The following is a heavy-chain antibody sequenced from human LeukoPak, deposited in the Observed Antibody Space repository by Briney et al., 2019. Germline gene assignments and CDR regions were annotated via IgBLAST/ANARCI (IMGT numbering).Heavy chain of an antibody. CDR2: IKSKTDGGTP. J-gene: IGHJ4*02. D-gene: IGHD2-15*01. V-gene: IGHV3-15*01. CDR3: TTEGGWSFYFDY. Sequence: PGGSLRLSCAASGFTVSNNYMSWVRQAPGKGLEWVGRIKSKTDGGTPDYAAPVKGRFTISRDDSKNTLYLQMNSLKTEDTAVYYCTTEGGWSFYFDYWGQGTLVTVSS. CDR1: GFTVSNNY.